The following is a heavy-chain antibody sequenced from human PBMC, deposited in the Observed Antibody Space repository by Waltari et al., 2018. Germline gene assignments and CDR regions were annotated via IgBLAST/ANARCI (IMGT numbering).Heavy chain of an antibody. V-gene: IGHV1-46*01. CDR2: INPSGGST. CDR1: GYTFTSYY. Sequence: QVQLVQSGAEVKKPGASVKVSCKASGYTFTSYYMHWGRQAPGQGLEWMGIINPSGGSTSYAQKFQGRVTMTRDTSTSTVYMELSSLRSEDTAVYYCAREGIAVAGDYWGQGTLVTVSS. J-gene: IGHJ4*02. D-gene: IGHD6-19*01. CDR3: AREGIAVAGDY.